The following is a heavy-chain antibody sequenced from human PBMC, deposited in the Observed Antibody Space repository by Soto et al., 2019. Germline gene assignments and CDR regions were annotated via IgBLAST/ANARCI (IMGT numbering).Heavy chain of an antibody. V-gene: IGHV3-23*01. J-gene: IGHJ4*02. Sequence: AGGSLRLSCAASGVTFSSYGMHWVRQAPGKGLEWVSTINKSGGSTYYADSVKGRFTISRDNSKNMLFLQINGLRAEDTAVYYCAKDPTTTGTTFDYWGRGTLVTVSS. D-gene: IGHD1-1*01. CDR2: INKSGGST. CDR3: AKDPTTTGTTFDY. CDR1: GVTFSSYG.